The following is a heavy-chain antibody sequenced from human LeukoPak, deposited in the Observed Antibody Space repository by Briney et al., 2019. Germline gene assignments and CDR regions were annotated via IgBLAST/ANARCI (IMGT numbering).Heavy chain of an antibody. CDR2: IYYSGST. D-gene: IGHD2-2*01. V-gene: IGHV4-31*03. CDR1: GGSISSGGYY. J-gene: IGHJ3*02. CDR3: ARDRTGCSSTSCYPDAFDI. Sequence: PSETLSLTCTVSGGSISSGGYYWSWLRQHPGKGLEWIGYIYYSGSTYYNPSLKSRVTISVDTSKNQFSLKLSSVTAADTAVYYCARDRTGCSSTSCYPDAFDIWGQGTMVTVSS.